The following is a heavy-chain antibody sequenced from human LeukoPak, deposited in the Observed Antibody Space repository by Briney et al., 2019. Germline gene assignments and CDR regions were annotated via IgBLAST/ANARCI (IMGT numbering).Heavy chain of an antibody. CDR1: GYTFTSYG. V-gene: IGHV1-18*01. J-gene: IGHJ4*02. CDR3: ARGRYWDRITIFGGTTFDY. D-gene: IGHD3-3*01. CDR2: ISAYNGNT. Sequence: ASVKVSCKASGYTFTSYGISWVRQAPGQGLEWMGWISAYNGNTNYAQKLQGRVTMTTDTSTSTAYMELSSLRSEDTAVYYCARGRYWDRITIFGGTTFDYWGQGTLVTVSS.